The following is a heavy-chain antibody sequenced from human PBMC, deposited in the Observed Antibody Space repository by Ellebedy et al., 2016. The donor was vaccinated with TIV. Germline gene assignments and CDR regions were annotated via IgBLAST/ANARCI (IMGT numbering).Heavy chain of an antibody. CDR1: GFTFSNYW. CDR3: ARDPVGVGPAFDV. V-gene: IGHV3-7*01. Sequence: GESLKISCGASGFTFSNYWMNWVRQAPGKGLEWVANIKQDGSEKYYVDSVKGRFTISRDNAKNSVDLQMNTLRAEDTAVYYCARDPVGVGPAFDVWGQGTMVTVSS. J-gene: IGHJ3*01. D-gene: IGHD4-23*01. CDR2: IKQDGSEK.